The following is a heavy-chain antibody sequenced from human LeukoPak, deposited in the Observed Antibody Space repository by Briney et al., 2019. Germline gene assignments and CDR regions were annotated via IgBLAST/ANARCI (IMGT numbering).Heavy chain of an antibody. CDR2: IQSDGNNK. D-gene: IGHD3-10*01. Sequence: PGGSLRLSCAASGFTFSNYGMHWVRQAPGKGLEWVAFIQSDGNNKYYADSVKGRFSISRDNSKNTLYLQMNSLRAEDTAVYYCAKVTFLVRGYNALDIWGQGTMVTVSS. V-gene: IGHV3-30*02. CDR3: AKVTFLVRGYNALDI. CDR1: GFTFSNYG. J-gene: IGHJ3*02.